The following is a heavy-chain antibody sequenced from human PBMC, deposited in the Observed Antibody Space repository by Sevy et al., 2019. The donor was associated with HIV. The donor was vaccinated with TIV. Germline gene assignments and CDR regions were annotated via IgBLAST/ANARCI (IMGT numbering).Heavy chain of an antibody. Sequence: ASVKVSCKASGYTFTSYGISWVRQAPGQGLEWMGWISAYNGNTNYAQKLQGRVTMTTDTSTSTAYMELRGLRSDDTAVYYCARGVPLGQYDIVVVVAATHLVDYYYYMDVWGKGTTVTVSS. J-gene: IGHJ6*03. D-gene: IGHD2-15*01. CDR2: ISAYNGNT. V-gene: IGHV1-18*01. CDR3: ARGVPLGQYDIVVVVAATHLVDYYYYMDV. CDR1: GYTFTSYG.